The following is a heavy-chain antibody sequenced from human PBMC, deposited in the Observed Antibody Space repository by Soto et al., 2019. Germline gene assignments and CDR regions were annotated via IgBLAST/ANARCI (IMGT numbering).Heavy chain of an antibody. V-gene: IGHV4-59*01. CDR1: GGSISSYY. Sequence: QVQLQESGPGLVKPSETLSLTCTVSGGSISSYYWSWIRQPPGKGLEWIGYIYYSGSTNYNPSLKSRVTISVDTSKNQFSLKLSSVTAADTAVYYCARVKEGVAVAGTFDYWGQGTLVTVSS. CDR2: IYYSGST. D-gene: IGHD6-19*01. CDR3: ARVKEGVAVAGTFDY. J-gene: IGHJ4*02.